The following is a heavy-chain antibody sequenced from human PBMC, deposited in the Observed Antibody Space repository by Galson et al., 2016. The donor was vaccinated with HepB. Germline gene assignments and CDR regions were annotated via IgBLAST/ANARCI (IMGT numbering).Heavy chain of an antibody. D-gene: IGHD3-3*01. CDR3: ARDARVLRSLEWSTRDNGMDV. Sequence: LSLTCTVSGGSISNGDYYWSWTRQPPGKGLEWIGHIYYSGSTYYNPSLKSRVTISVDMSKNQFSLKLNSVTAADTAVYYCARDARVLRSLEWSTRDNGMDVWGQGTTVTVSS. J-gene: IGHJ6*02. V-gene: IGHV4-30-4*01. CDR1: GGSISNGDYY. CDR2: IYYSGST.